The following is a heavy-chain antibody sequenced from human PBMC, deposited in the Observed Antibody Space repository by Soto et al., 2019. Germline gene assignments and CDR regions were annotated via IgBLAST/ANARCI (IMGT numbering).Heavy chain of an antibody. CDR2: IYYSGST. Sequence: SSETLSLTCTVSGGSISSSSYYWGWIRQPPGKGLEWIGSIYYSGSTYYNPSLKSRVTISVDTSKNQFSLKLSSVTAADSAVYYCARHEEDGSGWYDYIDYWGQGTLVTVSS. CDR3: ARHEEDGSGWYDYIDY. CDR1: GGSISSSSYY. D-gene: IGHD6-19*01. V-gene: IGHV4-39*01. J-gene: IGHJ4*02.